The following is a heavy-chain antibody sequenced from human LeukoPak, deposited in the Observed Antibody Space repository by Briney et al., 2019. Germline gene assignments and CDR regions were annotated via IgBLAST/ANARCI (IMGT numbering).Heavy chain of an antibody. V-gene: IGHV2-70*11. Sequence: SGPTLVNPTQTLTLTSTFSGFSLSTSGMCVSWIRQPPGKALEWLARIDWDDDKYYSTSLKTRLTISKDTSKNQVVLTMTNMDPVDTATYYCARTSTTVKSFDYWGQGTLVTVSS. CDR3: ARTSTTVKSFDY. CDR2: IDWDDDK. D-gene: IGHD4-17*01. CDR1: GFSLSTSGMC. J-gene: IGHJ4*02.